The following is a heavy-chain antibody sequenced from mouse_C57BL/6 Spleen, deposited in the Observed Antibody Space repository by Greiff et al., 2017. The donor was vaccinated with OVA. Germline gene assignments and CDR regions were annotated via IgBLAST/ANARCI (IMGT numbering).Heavy chain of an antibody. J-gene: IGHJ2*01. CDR1: GYTFTSYW. CDR2: IYPGSGST. Sequence: QVQLQQPGAELVKPGASVQMSCKASGYTFTSYWITWVKQRPGQGLEWIGDIYPGSGSTNYNEKFKSKATLTVDPSSRTAYMQLSSLTSEYTAIYYGAFRTDYWGQGTTLTVAS. CDR3: AFRTDY. V-gene: IGHV1-55*01.